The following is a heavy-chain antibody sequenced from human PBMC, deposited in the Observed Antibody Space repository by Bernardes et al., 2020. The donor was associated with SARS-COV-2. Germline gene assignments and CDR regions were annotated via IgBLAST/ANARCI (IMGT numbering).Heavy chain of an antibody. D-gene: IGHD3-10*01. Sequence: GGSLRLSCAASRFTFSSYWMSWVRQAPGKGLAWVANLKQDGLEKYYVDSVKGRFTISRDNAKNSLYLQMNSLRAEDAAVYFCARDRAVNWFDPWGQGTLVT. V-gene: IGHV3-7*01. CDR1: RFTFSSYW. J-gene: IGHJ5*02. CDR2: LKQDGLEK. CDR3: ARDRAVNWFDP.